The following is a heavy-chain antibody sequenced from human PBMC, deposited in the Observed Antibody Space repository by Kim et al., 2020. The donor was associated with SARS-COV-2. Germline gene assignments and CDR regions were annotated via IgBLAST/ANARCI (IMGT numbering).Heavy chain of an antibody. CDR1: GFTVSSNY. V-gene: IGHV3-53*01. CDR2: IYSGGST. D-gene: IGHD5-18*01. Sequence: GGSLRLSCAASGFTVSSNYMSWVRQAPGKGLEWVSVIYSGGSTYYADYVKGRFTISRDNSKNTLYLQMNSLRAEDTAVYYCARSSYGRGWFDYWGQGTLVTVSS. J-gene: IGHJ4*02. CDR3: ARSSYGRGWFDY.